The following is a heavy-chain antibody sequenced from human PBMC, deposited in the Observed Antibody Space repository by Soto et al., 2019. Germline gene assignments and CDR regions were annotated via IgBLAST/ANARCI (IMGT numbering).Heavy chain of an antibody. CDR3: ARGAGGSSSEVDP. Sequence: ASVKVSCKASGYTFTGYYMHWVRQAPGQGFEWMGWINPNSGGTNYAQKFQGWVTMTRDTSISTAYMELSRLRSDDTAVYYCARGAGGSSSEVDPWGQGTLVTVSS. CDR2: INPNSGGT. V-gene: IGHV1-2*04. D-gene: IGHD6-6*01. CDR1: GYTFTGYY. J-gene: IGHJ5*02.